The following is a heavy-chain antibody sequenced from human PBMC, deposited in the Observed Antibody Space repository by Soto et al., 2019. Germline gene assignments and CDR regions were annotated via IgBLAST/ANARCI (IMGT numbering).Heavy chain of an antibody. J-gene: IGHJ4*02. Sequence: PGGSLRLSCAASGFTFSSYAMHWVRQAPGKGLEWVAVISYDGSNKYYADSVKGRFTISRDNSKNTLYLQMNSLRAEDTAVYYCARASSLFYSSSWAARVYFDYWGQGTLVTVSS. D-gene: IGHD6-13*01. CDR2: ISYDGSNK. CDR3: ARASSLFYSSSWAARVYFDY. V-gene: IGHV3-30-3*01. CDR1: GFTFSSYA.